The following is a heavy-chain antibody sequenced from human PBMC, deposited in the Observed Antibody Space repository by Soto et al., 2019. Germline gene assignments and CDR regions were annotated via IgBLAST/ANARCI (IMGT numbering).Heavy chain of an antibody. CDR3: ARESAGRDEFESSGDFDY. J-gene: IGHJ4*02. Sequence: QVQLVQSGAEVKKPGASVKVSCKASGYFFASYSMLWVRQAPGQGLEWMGMINPSVGSTSYVEKFQGRVTMTRDTSTSTVYMELSSLRSEDTAVYYCARESAGRDEFESSGDFDYWGQGTLVTVSS. D-gene: IGHD3-22*01. CDR2: INPSVGST. CDR1: GYFFASYS. V-gene: IGHV1-46*01.